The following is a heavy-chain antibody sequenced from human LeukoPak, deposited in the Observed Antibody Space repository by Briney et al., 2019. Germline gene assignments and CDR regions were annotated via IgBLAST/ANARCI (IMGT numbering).Heavy chain of an antibody. J-gene: IGHJ4*02. CDR2: IKKDGSGK. Sequence: GGSLRLSCTASGFIFSGSWMAWIRQAPGKGLEWVAIIKKDGSGKYYVDSMKGRFTISRDNAKNSLFLQMNSLRAEDTAIYYCTTDTWYSAGHWGQGTLVTVSS. V-gene: IGHV3-7*03. CDR3: TTDTWYSAGH. CDR1: GFIFSGSW. D-gene: IGHD2-15*01.